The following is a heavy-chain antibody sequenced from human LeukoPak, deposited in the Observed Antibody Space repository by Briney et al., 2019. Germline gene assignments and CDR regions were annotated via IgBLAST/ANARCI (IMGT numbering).Heavy chain of an antibody. CDR2: INPSGSST. V-gene: IGHV1-46*01. Sequence: ASVKVSCKASGYSFTSHYMHWVRQAPGQGLEWLGLINPSGSSTLYAQRFQGRVTMTRDMSTTTDYMEMSSLRSEDTAVYYCARDNSVGDIAWWFDPWGQGTLVTVSS. CDR1: GYSFTSHY. D-gene: IGHD3-16*02. CDR3: ARDNSVGDIAWWFDP. J-gene: IGHJ5*02.